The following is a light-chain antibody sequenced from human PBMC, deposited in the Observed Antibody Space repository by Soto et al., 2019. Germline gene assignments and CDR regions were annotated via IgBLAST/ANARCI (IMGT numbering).Light chain of an antibody. Sequence: QSALTQPASVSGSPGQSIAISCTGTSSDVGGYNYVSWHQQHPGKAPKLLISVVSNRPSGVSNRFSGSKSGNTASLTISGLQAEDEADYYCSSYRSGGTFVFGSGTKVTVL. CDR2: VVS. CDR1: SSDVGGYNY. J-gene: IGLJ1*01. CDR3: SSYRSGGTFV. V-gene: IGLV2-14*01.